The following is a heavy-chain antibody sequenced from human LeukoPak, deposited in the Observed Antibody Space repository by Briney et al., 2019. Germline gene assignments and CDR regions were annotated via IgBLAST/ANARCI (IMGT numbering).Heavy chain of an antibody. V-gene: IGHV3-7*01. Sequence: GGSPRLSCAASGFTFTSYWMTWVRQAPGKGLEWVATINQHGNERYYVDSVKGRFTISRDNAQNSLYLQMNSLRAEDTAVYYCLVRVFWGQGTLVTVSS. CDR1: GFTFTSYW. J-gene: IGHJ4*02. D-gene: IGHD3-10*01. CDR2: INQHGNER. CDR3: LVRVF.